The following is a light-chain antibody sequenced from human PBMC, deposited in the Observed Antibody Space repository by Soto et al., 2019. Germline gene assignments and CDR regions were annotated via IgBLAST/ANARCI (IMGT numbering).Light chain of an antibody. CDR1: QNINSRY. CDR3: QQFGSSPGFT. J-gene: IGKJ3*01. CDR2: VTS. Sequence: DIVLTQSPCTLSLSPGERATLSCRASQNINSRYLAWYQQKPGQAPRLLIYVTSSRATGIPERFSGSGSGTDFTLTISRLEPEDFAVYYCQQFGSSPGFTFGPGTKVDIK. V-gene: IGKV3-20*01.